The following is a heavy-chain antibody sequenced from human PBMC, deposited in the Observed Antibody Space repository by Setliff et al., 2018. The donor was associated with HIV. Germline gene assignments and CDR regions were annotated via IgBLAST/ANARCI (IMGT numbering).Heavy chain of an antibody. D-gene: IGHD2-8*01. CDR1: GYSISSDYN. CDR3: ECYNSDDGYFDN. Sequence: SETLCLTCAVSGYSISSDYNWGWIRLAPGEGLGWIGSIYHSGSTYYNPSLKSRVTISVDTSKNQFSLKLSSVTAADTAVYYCECYNSDDGYFDNWGQGALVTVSS. V-gene: IGHV4-38-2*01. CDR2: IYHSGST. J-gene: IGHJ4*02.